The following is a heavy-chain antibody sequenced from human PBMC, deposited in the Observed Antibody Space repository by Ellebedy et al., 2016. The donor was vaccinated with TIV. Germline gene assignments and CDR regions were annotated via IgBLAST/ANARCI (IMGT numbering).Heavy chain of an antibody. D-gene: IGHD3-9*01. CDR2: IIPIFGTA. Sequence: AASVKVFCKASGYTFTSYYMNWLRHAPGQGLVWMGGIIPIFGTANYSQNFQGRVTITADESTSTAYMELSSLRSEDTAVYYCARGERGYILTGPLDYWGQGTLVTVSS. J-gene: IGHJ4*02. CDR1: GYTFTSYY. V-gene: IGHV1-69*13. CDR3: ARGERGYILTGPLDY.